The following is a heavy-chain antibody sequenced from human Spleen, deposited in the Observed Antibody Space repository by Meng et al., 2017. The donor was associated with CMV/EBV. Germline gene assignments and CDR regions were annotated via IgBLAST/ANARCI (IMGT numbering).Heavy chain of an antibody. CDR2: FSAGSA. V-gene: IGHV3-23*01. CDR1: GGTCSSYG. J-gene: IGHJ4*02. CDR3: AKALRGSSTWYSE. Sequence: CAPSGGTCSSYGKPWVRQAPGKGPEWVSSFSAGSAYYADSVKGRFTISRDNTKNTLYLQMNSLRAEDTAVYYCAKALRGSSTWYSEWGQGVLVTVSS. D-gene: IGHD6-13*01.